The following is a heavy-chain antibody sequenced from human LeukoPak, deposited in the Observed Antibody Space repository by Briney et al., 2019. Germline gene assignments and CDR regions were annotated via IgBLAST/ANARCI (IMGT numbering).Heavy chain of an antibody. V-gene: IGHV3-33*01. D-gene: IGHD6-19*01. J-gene: IGHJ4*02. CDR3: ASAVAGKFDY. CDR2: IWYDGSNK. Sequence: GRSLRLSCAASGFTFCSYGMHWVRQAPGKGLEWVAVIWYDGSNKYYADSVKGRFTISRDNSKNTLYLQMNSLRAEDTAVYYCASAVAGKFDYWGQGTLVTVSS. CDR1: GFTFCSYG.